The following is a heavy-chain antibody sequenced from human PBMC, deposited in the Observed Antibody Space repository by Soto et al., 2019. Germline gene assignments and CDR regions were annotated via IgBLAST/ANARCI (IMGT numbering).Heavy chain of an antibody. CDR3: AVTRRFDY. Sequence: PGGSLRLSCAASGFTFSSYAMHWVRQAPGKGLEWVAVISYDGSNKYYADSVKGRFTISRDNSKNTLYLQMNSLRAEDTAVYYCAVTRRFDYWGQGTLVTVSS. V-gene: IGHV3-30-3*01. J-gene: IGHJ4*01. CDR2: ISYDGSNK. CDR1: GFTFSSYA. D-gene: IGHD5-18*01.